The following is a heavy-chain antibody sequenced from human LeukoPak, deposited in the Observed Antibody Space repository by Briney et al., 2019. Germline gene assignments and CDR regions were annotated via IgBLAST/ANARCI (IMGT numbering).Heavy chain of an antibody. V-gene: IGHV1-2*02. Sequence: GASVKVSCKASGYTFIRHGVSWVRQAPGQGLEWMGWIKTSTGDTVYAQKFQGRVTVTRDTSITTVYMELSSLRSDDTASYYCARGGYCTSSTCYTELDPWGQGTLVTVSS. CDR1: GYTFIRHG. J-gene: IGHJ5*02. CDR3: ARGGYCTSSTCYTELDP. CDR2: IKTSTGDT. D-gene: IGHD2-2*02.